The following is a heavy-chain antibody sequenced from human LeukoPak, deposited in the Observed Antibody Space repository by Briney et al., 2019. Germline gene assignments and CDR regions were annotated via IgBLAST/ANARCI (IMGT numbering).Heavy chain of an antibody. CDR3: ARVGTTNYYFYYMDV. J-gene: IGHJ6*03. Sequence: GGSLRLSCAASGFTFSTYTMNWVRQAPGKGLEWVSYVSSSGGTIYFADSVKGRFTISRDNAKNSLYLQMNSLRAEDTAVYYCARVGTTNYYFYYMDVWGKGTTVTVSS. CDR1: GFTFSTYT. D-gene: IGHD2-2*01. CDR2: VSSSGGTI. V-gene: IGHV3-48*04.